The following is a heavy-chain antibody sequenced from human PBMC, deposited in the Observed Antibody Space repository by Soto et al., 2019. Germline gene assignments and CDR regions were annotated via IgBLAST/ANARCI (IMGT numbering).Heavy chain of an antibody. Sequence: LRLSCAASGFTFNDYAMHWVRQVPGKGLEWVSGIMWNSDSIGYADSVKGRFTISRDNAKNSLYLQMNSLRAEDTAFYYCAKDLGVVTAALGFWGQGTLVTVSS. CDR1: GFTFNDYA. V-gene: IGHV3-9*01. CDR3: AKDLGVVTAALGF. D-gene: IGHD2-21*02. CDR2: IMWNSDSI. J-gene: IGHJ4*02.